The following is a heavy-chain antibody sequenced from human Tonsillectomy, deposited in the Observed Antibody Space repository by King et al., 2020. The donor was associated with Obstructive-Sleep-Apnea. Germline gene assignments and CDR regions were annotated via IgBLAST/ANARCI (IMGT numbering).Heavy chain of an antibody. Sequence: QMQLQESGPGLVKPSETLSLTCTVSGGSISSSSYYWGWMCQPPGKGLEWIGRIDYIGSTYYNPSRKSRVTISVDTSKNQFSLELSSVTAADTAVFHCARGQRSGYYYFDHWGQGTLVTVSS. CDR3: ARGQRSGYYYFDH. J-gene: IGHJ4*02. CDR2: IDYIGST. CDR1: GGSISSSSYY. V-gene: IGHV4-39*07. D-gene: IGHD3-3*01.